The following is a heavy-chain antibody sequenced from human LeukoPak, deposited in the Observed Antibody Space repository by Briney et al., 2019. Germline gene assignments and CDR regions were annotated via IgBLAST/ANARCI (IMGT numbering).Heavy chain of an antibody. CDR3: AKDYPHYGDSPLPYFDY. J-gene: IGHJ4*02. V-gene: IGHV3-30*02. Sequence: GGSLRLSCAASGFTFSSYGMHWVRQAPGKGLEWVAFIRYDGSNKYYADSVKGRFTISRDNSKNTLYLQMNSLRAEDTAVYYCAKDYPHYGDSPLPYFDYWGQGTLVTVSS. CDR2: IRYDGSNK. D-gene: IGHD4-17*01. CDR1: GFTFSSYG.